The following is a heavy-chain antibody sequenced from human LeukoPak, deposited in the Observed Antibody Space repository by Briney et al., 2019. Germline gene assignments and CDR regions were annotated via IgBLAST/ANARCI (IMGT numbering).Heavy chain of an antibody. D-gene: IGHD3-3*01. V-gene: IGHV4-59*01. Sequence: SETLSLTCTVSGGSISSYYWSWIRQPPGKGLEWIGYIYYSGSTNYNPSLKSRVTISVDTSKNQFSLKLTSVTAADTAVYYCASSPRWSGYLFEYWGQGILVTVSS. J-gene: IGHJ4*02. CDR2: IYYSGST. CDR3: ASSPRWSGYLFEY. CDR1: GGSISSYY.